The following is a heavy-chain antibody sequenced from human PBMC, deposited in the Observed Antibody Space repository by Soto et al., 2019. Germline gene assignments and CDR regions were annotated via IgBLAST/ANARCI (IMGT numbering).Heavy chain of an antibody. Sequence: ESGGGVVQPGRSLRLSCAASGFTFSSYGMHWVRQAPGKGLEWVAVISYDGSNKYYADSVKGRFTISRDNSKNTLYLQMNSLRAEDTAVYYCAKPLTAMYYYYGMDVWGQGTTVTVSS. D-gene: IGHD5-18*01. J-gene: IGHJ6*02. CDR3: AKPLTAMYYYYGMDV. CDR1: GFTFSSYG. CDR2: ISYDGSNK. V-gene: IGHV3-30*18.